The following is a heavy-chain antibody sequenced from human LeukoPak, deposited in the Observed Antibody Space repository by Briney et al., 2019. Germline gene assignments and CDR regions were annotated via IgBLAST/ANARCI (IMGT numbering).Heavy chain of an antibody. CDR1: GYTFTTYD. J-gene: IGHJ5*01. CDR3: ARGLNKSEGGNSGCAWFDS. Sequence: ASVKVSCKASGYTFTTYDINWVRQATGQGLEWMGWMNPNSGNTGYAQKFQGRVTMTRNTSISTAYMELSSLRSEDTAVYYCARGLNKSEGGNSGCAWFDSWGQGAKVSVS. CDR2: MNPNSGNT. D-gene: IGHD4-23*01. V-gene: IGHV1-8*01.